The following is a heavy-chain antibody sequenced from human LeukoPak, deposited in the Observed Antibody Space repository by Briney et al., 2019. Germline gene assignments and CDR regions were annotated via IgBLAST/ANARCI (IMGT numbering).Heavy chain of an antibody. Sequence: GASVKVSCKASGGTFSSFAITSVRQAPGQGLEWMGGIIPIFPTANYAQRFQGRVTITADESTSTAYMELSSLRSEDTAVYYCTRGGKYISGWPRPDPYYYYMDVWGKGTTVTVSS. CDR3: TRGGKYISGWPRPDPYYYYMDV. CDR1: GGTFSSFA. D-gene: IGHD6-19*01. J-gene: IGHJ6*03. V-gene: IGHV1-69*13. CDR2: IIPIFPTA.